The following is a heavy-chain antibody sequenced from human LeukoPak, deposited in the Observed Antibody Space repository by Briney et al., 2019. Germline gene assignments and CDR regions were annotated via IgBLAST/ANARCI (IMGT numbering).Heavy chain of an antibody. D-gene: IGHD3-22*01. V-gene: IGHV1-18*01. CDR2: ISAYNGNT. CDR1: GYTFTSYG. Sequence: ASVKASCKASGYTFTSYGISWVRQAPGQGLEWMGWISAYNGNTNYAQKLQGRVTMTTDTSTSTAYMELRSLRSDDTAVYYCARVVYYYDSSGYKGLDYWGQGTLVTVSS. CDR3: ARVVYYYDSSGYKGLDY. J-gene: IGHJ4*02.